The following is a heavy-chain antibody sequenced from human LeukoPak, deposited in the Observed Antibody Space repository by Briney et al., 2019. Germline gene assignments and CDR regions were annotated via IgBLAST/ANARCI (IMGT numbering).Heavy chain of an antibody. D-gene: IGHD6-19*01. J-gene: IGHJ4*02. CDR2: IYSTGKN. V-gene: IGHV4-59*08. Sequence: PSETLSLTCAVSGGSINSHYWGWVRQPPGKGLQWIGDIYSTGKNNYNPSLKSRGTISLDSPKSHLSLNLTSVLAADAPIFYLRRRDTGWNYFVNWGEGILVTVSS. CDR1: GGSINSHY. CDR3: RRRDTGWNYFVN.